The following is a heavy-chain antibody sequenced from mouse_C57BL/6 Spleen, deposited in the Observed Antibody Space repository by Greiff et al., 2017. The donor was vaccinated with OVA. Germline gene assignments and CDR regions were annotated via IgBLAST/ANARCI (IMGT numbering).Heavy chain of an antibody. CDR2: IYPGDGDT. V-gene: IGHV1-80*01. CDR1: GYAFSSYW. Sequence: VQLQQSGAELVKPGASVKISCKASGYAFSSYWMNWVKQRPGKGLEWIGQIYPGDGDTNYNGKFKGKATLTADKSSSTAYMQLSSLTSEDSAVYCGARRDDDDEGAWFAYWGQGTLVTVSA. D-gene: IGHD2-4*01. J-gene: IGHJ3*01. CDR3: ARRDDDDEGAWFAY.